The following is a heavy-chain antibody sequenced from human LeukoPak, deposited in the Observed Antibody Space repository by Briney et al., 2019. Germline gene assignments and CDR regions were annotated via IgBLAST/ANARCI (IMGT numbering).Heavy chain of an antibody. J-gene: IGHJ3*02. CDR2: ISSSSST. CDR3: ARGGAFDI. V-gene: IGHV3-48*01. Sequence: PGGSLRLSCAASGFTFSSYSMNWVRQAPGKGLEWVSYISSSSSTYYADSVKGRFTISRDNSKNTLYLQMNSLRAEDTAVYYCARGGAFDIWGQGTMVTVSS. CDR1: GFTFSSYS.